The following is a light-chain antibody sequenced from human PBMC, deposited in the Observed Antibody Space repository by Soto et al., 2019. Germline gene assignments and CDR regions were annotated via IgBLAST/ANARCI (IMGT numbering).Light chain of an antibody. J-gene: IGLJ2*01. CDR3: QSYDSSLSGSGI. Sequence: QSVLTQPPSVSGAPGQRVTISCTGSSSNIGAGYGVHWYQQLPGTAPKLLIYDNNNRPSGVPDRFSGSKSGTSASLVITGLQAEDEADYYCQSYDSSLSGSGIFGGGTKVTVL. CDR1: SSNIGAGYG. CDR2: DNN. V-gene: IGLV1-40*01.